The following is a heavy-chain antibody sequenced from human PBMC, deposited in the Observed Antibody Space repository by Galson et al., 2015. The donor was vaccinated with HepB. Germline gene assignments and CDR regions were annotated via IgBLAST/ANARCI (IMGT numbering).Heavy chain of an antibody. V-gene: IGHV1-69*02. D-gene: IGHD5-12*01. CDR3: ARVGGYENAFDL. CDR2: VIPLSGVT. J-gene: IGHJ3*01. Sequence: SVKVSCKASGGTFGYYTINWVRQAPGQGLEWMGRVIPLSGVTNYAQRLQGRVTITADRSTSTAYVVLSSLGSEDTAVYYCARVGGYENAFDLWGQGTMVTVPS. CDR1: GGTFGYYT.